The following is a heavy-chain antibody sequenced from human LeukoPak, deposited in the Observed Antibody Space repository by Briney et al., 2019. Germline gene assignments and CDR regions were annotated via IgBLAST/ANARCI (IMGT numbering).Heavy chain of an antibody. D-gene: IGHD5-24*01. CDR2: ISGSGGST. CDR1: GFTFSSYA. J-gene: IGHJ3*02. V-gene: IGHV3-23*01. CDR3: AKGGRWLQSGHDAFDI. Sequence: GGSMRLSCAASGFTFSSYAMSWVRQAPGKGLEWVSAISGSGGSTYYADSVKGRFTISRDNSKNTLYLQMNSLRAEDTAVYYCAKGGRWLQSGHDAFDIWGQGTMVTVSS.